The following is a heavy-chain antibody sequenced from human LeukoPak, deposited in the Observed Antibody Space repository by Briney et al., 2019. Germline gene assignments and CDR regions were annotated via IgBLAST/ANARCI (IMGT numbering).Heavy chain of an antibody. V-gene: IGHV4-59*08. D-gene: IGHD6-13*01. CDR3: ARHGHSSSWDY. CDR2: IYYSGST. Sequence: SETLSLTCTVSGGSISSYYWSWIRQPPGKGLEWIGYIYYSGSTNYNPSLKSRVTISVDTSKNQFPLKLSSVTAADTAVYYCARHGHSSSWDYWGQGTLVTVSS. J-gene: IGHJ4*02. CDR1: GGSISSYY.